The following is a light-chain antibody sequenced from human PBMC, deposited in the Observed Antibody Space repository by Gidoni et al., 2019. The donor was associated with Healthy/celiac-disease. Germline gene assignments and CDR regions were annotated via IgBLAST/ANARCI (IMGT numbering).Light chain of an antibody. CDR2: DDS. J-gene: IGLJ1*01. CDR3: QVWDSSSDHYV. CDR1: NLGSKS. Sequence: SYVLTQPPSVSVAPGQTARITCGGNNLGSKSVHGSQQKPGQAPVLVVYDDSDRPSGIPERFSGSNSGNTATLTISRVEAGDEADYYCQVWDSSSDHYVFGTGTKVTVL. V-gene: IGLV3-21*02.